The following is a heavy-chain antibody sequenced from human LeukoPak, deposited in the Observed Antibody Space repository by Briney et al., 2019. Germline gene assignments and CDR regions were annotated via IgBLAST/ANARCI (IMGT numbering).Heavy chain of an antibody. CDR3: AKDFGRYDMSPPLDY. J-gene: IGHJ4*02. D-gene: IGHD3-9*01. V-gene: IGHV3-23*01. CDR2: ISGSGGST. Sequence: PGGSLRLSCAASGFTFSSYAMSWVRQAPGKGLEWVSAISGSGGSTYYADSVKGRFTISRDNSKNTLYLQMNSLRAEDTAVYYCAKDFGRYDMSPPLDYWGQGTLVTVSS. CDR1: GFTFSSYA.